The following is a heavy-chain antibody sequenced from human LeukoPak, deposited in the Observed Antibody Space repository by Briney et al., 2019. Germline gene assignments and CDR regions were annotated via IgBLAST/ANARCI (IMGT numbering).Heavy chain of an antibody. CDR1: GGSFNDYY. J-gene: IGHJ4*02. Sequence: SETLSLTCAVSGGSFNDYYWSWIRQPPGKGLEWIGEINHSGSTNYNPSLKSRVTISVDTSKNQFSLKLSSVTAADTAVYYCAPDHRDYGDYEAYWGQGTLVTVSS. D-gene: IGHD4-17*01. CDR3: APDHRDYGDYEAY. CDR2: INHSGST. V-gene: IGHV4-34*01.